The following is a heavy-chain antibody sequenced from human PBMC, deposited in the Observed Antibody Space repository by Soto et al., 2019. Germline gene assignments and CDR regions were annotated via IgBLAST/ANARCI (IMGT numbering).Heavy chain of an antibody. CDR1: GFTVSSNY. D-gene: IGHD6-13*01. CDR2: IYSGGST. J-gene: IGHJ6*03. CDR3: ARDRYSSSWYRYYYYYMDV. V-gene: IGHV3-66*01. Sequence: GGSLRLSCAASGFTVSSNYMSWVRQAPGKGLEWVSVIYSGGSTYYAGSVKGRFTISRDNSKDTLYLQMNSLRAEDTAVYYCARDRYSSSWYRYYYYYMDVWGKGTTVTVSS.